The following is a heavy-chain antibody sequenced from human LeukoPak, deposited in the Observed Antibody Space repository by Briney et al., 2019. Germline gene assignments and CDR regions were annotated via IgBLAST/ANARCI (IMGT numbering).Heavy chain of an antibody. CDR1: GGSFSGYH. Sequence: SETLSLTCAVYGGSFSGYHWSWIRQPPGKGLEWIGEINHSGSTNYNPSLKSRVTISVDTSKNQFSLKLSSVTAADTAVYYCARGDYANDAFDIWGQGTMVTVSS. CDR3: ARGDYANDAFDI. D-gene: IGHD4-17*01. V-gene: IGHV4-34*01. J-gene: IGHJ3*02. CDR2: INHSGST.